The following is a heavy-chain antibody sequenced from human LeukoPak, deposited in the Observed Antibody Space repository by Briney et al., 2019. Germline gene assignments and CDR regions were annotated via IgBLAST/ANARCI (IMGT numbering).Heavy chain of an antibody. CDR2: IYYSGST. CDR1: GGSISSYY. D-gene: IGHD1-26*01. CDR3: ARGNSGSYALGY. V-gene: IGHV4-59*08. Sequence: SETLSLTCTVSGGSISSYYWSWIRQPPGKGLEWIGYIYYSGSTNYNPSLKSRVTISVDTSKNQFSLKLSSVTAADTAVYYCARGNSGSYALGYWGQGTLVTVSS. J-gene: IGHJ4*02.